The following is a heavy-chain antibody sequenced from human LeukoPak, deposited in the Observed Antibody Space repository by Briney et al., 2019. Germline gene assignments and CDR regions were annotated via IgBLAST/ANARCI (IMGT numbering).Heavy chain of an antibody. V-gene: IGHV3-21*01. CDR1: GFTFSSYS. CDR3: ARDFRTGTAIDY. D-gene: IGHD6-25*01. Sequence: GGSLRLSCAASGFTFSSYSMNWVRQAPGKGLEWVSSISSSSSYIYYADSVKGRFTISRDNAKNSLYLQMNSLRAEDTAVYYCARDFRTGTAIDYWGQGTLVTVSS. CDR2: ISSSSSYI. J-gene: IGHJ4*02.